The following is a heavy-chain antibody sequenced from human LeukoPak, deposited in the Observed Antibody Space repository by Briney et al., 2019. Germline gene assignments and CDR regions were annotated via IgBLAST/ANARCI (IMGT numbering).Heavy chain of an antibody. CDR3: ARDLLPLSGTTQPRGYGMDV. CDR1: GYTFTGYY. V-gene: IGHV1-2*04. Sequence: GASVKVSCKASGYTFTGYYMHWVRQAPGQGLEWMGWINPNSGGTNYAQKFQGWVTMTRDTSISTAYMELSRLRSDDTAVYYCARDLLPLSGTTQPRGYGMDVWGQGTTVTVSS. D-gene: IGHD1-1*01. CDR2: INPNSGGT. J-gene: IGHJ6*02.